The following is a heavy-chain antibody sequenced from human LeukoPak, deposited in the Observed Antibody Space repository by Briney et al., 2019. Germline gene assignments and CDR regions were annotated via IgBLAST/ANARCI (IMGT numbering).Heavy chain of an antibody. D-gene: IGHD1-26*01. J-gene: IGHJ5*02. CDR1: GGSISSGDYY. Sequence: SQTLSLTCTVSGGSISSGDYYWSWIRRPPGKGLEWIGYIYYSGSTYYNPSLKSRVTISVDTSKNQFSLKLSSVTAADTAVYYCARGVDSGDNNWFDPWGQGTLVTVSS. CDR2: IYYSGST. V-gene: IGHV4-30-4*08. CDR3: ARGVDSGDNNWFDP.